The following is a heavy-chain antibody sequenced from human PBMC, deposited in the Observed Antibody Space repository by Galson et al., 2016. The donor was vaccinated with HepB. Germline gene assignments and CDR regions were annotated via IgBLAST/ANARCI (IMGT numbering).Heavy chain of an antibody. CDR2: ITGSGSAI. V-gene: IGHV3-11*01. D-gene: IGHD6-19*01. CDR1: GFSFSDYY. Sequence: SLRLSCAASGFSFSDYYMSWIRQAPGKGLEWISYITGSGSAIYYADSVKGRFTIPRDNTRNSLDLQMNSLRVEDTAVYYCARDGTVAPGYWGQGTLVTVPS. CDR3: ARDGTVAPGY. J-gene: IGHJ1*01.